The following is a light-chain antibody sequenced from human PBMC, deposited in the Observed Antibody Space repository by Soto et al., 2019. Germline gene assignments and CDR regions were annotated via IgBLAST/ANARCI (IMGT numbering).Light chain of an antibody. CDR1: QSVSSY. V-gene: IGKV3-11*01. CDR2: DAS. J-gene: IGKJ1*01. CDR3: QQRSNWPPWT. Sequence: EIVLRKSPATLSLSPGESATLSCRASQSVSSYLAWYQQKPGQAPRLLIYDASNRATGIPARFSGSGSGTDFTLTISSLEPEDFAVYYCQQRSNWPPWTFGQGTKVDIK.